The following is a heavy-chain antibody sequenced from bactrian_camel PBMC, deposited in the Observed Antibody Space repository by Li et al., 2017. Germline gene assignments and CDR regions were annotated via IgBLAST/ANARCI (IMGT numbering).Heavy chain of an antibody. J-gene: IGHJ4*01. CDR2: LHSSGVS. CDR1: THSYSGTG. V-gene: IGHV3S55*01. CDR3: APRRCWFEKIRSLDV. Sequence: QVQLVESGGNAVAAGGSLRLSCIPSTHSYSGTGGCMGWYRQVPGKEPEGVAGLHSSGVSTYSDFVRGRFTVSTDNTKGTLYLQMNNLRPEDTATYYCAPRRCWFEKIRSLDVWGEGTQVTVS. D-gene: IGHD1*01.